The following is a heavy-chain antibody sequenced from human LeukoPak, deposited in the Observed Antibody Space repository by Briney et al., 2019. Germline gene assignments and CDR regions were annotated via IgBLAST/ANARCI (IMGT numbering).Heavy chain of an antibody. CDR2: INTNTGNP. V-gene: IGHV7-4-1*02. D-gene: IGHD5-12*01. J-gene: IGHJ6*02. CDR1: GYTFTRYA. Sequence: ASVKVSCKASGYTFTRYAMNWVRQAPGQGLEWMGWINTNTGNPTYAQGFTGRFVFSLDTSVSTAYLQISSLEAEDTAVYYCARPYEQYYYYGLDVWGQGTTVTVSS. CDR3: ARPYEQYYYYGLDV.